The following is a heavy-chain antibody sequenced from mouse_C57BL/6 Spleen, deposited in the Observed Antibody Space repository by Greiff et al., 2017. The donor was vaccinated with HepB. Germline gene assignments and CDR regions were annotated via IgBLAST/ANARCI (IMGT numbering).Heavy chain of an antibody. J-gene: IGHJ1*03. Sequence: VQLQESGPELVKPGASVKISCKASGYAFSSSWMNWVKQRPGKGLEWIGRIYPGDGDTKYNGKFKGKATLTADKSSSTAYMQLSSLTSEDSAVYFCAREAPYYGSRGYFDVWAQGPRSPSPQ. V-gene: IGHV1-82*01. D-gene: IGHD1-1*01. CDR3: AREAPYYGSRGYFDV. CDR1: GYAFSSSW. CDR2: IYPGDGDT.